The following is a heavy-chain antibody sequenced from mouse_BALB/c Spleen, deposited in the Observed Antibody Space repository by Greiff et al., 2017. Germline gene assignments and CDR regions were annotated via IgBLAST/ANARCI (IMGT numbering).Heavy chain of an antibody. D-gene: IGHD6-5*01. V-gene: IGHV5-9*02. CDR2: ICRGGSYT. CDR1: GFPFSSLG. Sequence: VESWGDFVKPGGFLKPSFAASGFPFSSLGMSWVRPTPVKRLGWVATICRGGSYTYYPDRVKGRFTISRDNARNILYLQMSSLRSEDTAMYYCARAYETRPWFAYWGQGTLVTVSS. CDR3: ARAYETRPWFAY. J-gene: IGHJ3*01.